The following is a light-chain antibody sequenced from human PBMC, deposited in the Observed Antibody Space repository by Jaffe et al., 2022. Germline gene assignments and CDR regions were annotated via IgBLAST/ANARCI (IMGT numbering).Light chain of an antibody. CDR3: QQGLT. J-gene: IGKJ4*01. CDR1: QSVRGY. V-gene: IGKV3-11*01. Sequence: EILLTQSPATLSLSPGERATLSCRASQSVRGYLAWYQQKPGQAPILLMYDTSKRATGIPARFSGSGSGTDFTLTISSLEPKDFAVYYCQQGLTFGGGTKVEI. CDR2: DTS.